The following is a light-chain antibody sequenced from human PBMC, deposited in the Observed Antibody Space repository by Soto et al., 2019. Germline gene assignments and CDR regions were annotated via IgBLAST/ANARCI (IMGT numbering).Light chain of an antibody. Sequence: DIVMTQSPDSLAVSLGERATTNCKSSQSRLSSSNNRNNLGWFQQKPGHPPKALIYWASTRESGVPDRFSGRVSGTEFALTISRLRAGDVAVYYCEQYYNFPNTFGQGTRLGIK. CDR1: QSRLSSSNNRNN. V-gene: IGKV4-1*01. CDR2: WAS. J-gene: IGKJ5*01. CDR3: EQYYNFPNT.